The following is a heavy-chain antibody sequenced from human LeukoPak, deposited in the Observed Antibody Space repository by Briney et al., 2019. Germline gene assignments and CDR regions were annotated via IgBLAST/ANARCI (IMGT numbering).Heavy chain of an antibody. CDR1: GFTFDDYA. D-gene: IGHD1-7*01. V-gene: IGHV3-21*01. CDR2: ISSSSSYI. Sequence: GGSLRLSCAASGFTFDDYAMHWVRQAPGKGLEWVSSISSSSSYIYYADSVKGRFTISRDNAKNSLYLQMNSLRAEDTAVYYCARDAPPWTLELLARYYYYYYMDVWGKGTTVTVSS. CDR3: ARDAPPWTLELLARYYYYYYMDV. J-gene: IGHJ6*03.